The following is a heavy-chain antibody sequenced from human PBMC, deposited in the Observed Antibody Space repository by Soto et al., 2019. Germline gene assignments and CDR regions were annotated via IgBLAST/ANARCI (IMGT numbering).Heavy chain of an antibody. CDR2: ISYDGSNK. J-gene: IGHJ6*02. CDR1: GFSFSSYS. D-gene: IGHD6-13*01. Sequence: VGSLRLSCTASGFSFSSYSLHWVRQTPGKGLEWVAVISYDGSNKYYADSVKGRFTVSRDSPKNTLFLQMNSLKPEDTAVYYCARAPPRGIAAPGTWGSGMDVWGQGTTVTVSS. V-gene: IGHV3-30-3*01. CDR3: ARAPPRGIAAPGTWGSGMDV.